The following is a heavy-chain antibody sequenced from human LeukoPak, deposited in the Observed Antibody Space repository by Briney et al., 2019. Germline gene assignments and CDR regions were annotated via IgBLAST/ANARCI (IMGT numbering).Heavy chain of an antibody. V-gene: IGHV3-7*03. J-gene: IGHJ4*02. CDR1: GFTFSNLW. D-gene: IGHD6-13*01. CDR2: IKQDGSEK. CDR3: ATSTAAAGTD. Sequence: GGSLRLSCAASGFTFSNLWMSWVRQAPGKGLKWVANIKQDGSEKYYVYSVKGRFTISRDNAQSSLYLQMNSLRAEDTAIYYCATSTAAAGTDWGQGTLVTVSS.